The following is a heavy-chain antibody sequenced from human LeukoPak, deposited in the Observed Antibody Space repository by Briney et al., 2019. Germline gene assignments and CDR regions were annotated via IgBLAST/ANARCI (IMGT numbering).Heavy chain of an antibody. CDR2: INHSGST. V-gene: IGHV4-34*01. CDR3: AAHGGYFDY. J-gene: IGHJ4*02. Sequence: SETLSLTCAVYGGSFSGYYWSWIRQPLGKGLEWIGEINHSGSTNYNPSLKSRVTISVDASKNQFSLKLSSVTAADTAVYYCAAHGGYFDYWGQGTLVTVSS. CDR1: GGSFSGYY. D-gene: IGHD3-10*01.